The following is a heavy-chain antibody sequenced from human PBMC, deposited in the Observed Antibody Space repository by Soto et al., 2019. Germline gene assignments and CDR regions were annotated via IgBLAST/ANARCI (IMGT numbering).Heavy chain of an antibody. CDR1: GYSFSTYA. Sequence: QVQVVQSGAEVKKPGASVKVSCKASGYSFSTYAMHWVRQAPGQGLEWMGWINGGKGNTKYSQKFKDRVTISRDTSARTGYMELSSPRFEDTAVYYCARGKGMEENYYYHGMDVWGPGTTVTVS. J-gene: IGHJ6*02. CDR3: ARGKGMEENYYYHGMDV. CDR2: INGGKGNT. V-gene: IGHV1-3*01. D-gene: IGHD1-1*01.